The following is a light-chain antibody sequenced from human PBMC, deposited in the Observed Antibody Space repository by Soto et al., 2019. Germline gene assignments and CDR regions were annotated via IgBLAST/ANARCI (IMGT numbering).Light chain of an antibody. Sequence: DIQMTQSPSTLSASAGDRVTISCRASQSIASWLAWYQQKAGKAPNLLIYDASSLESGVPSRFSGSGSGTKFNLTISSLQPDDYATYYCQQYDTYPYPFGQGTKVDIK. CDR3: QQYDTYPYP. J-gene: IGKJ2*01. CDR1: QSIASW. CDR2: DAS. V-gene: IGKV1-5*01.